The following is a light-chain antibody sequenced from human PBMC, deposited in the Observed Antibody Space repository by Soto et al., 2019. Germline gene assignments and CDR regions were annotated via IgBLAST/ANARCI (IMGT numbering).Light chain of an antibody. CDR3: QLSGYAPIT. Sequence: PGTLSSYTADRVTFSCRASQYINTRLAWYQHRPGQAPRLLIYGASSRATGIADRFSGSGSGTDFTLTISRLEPEDFALYYCQLSGYAPITFGHGTRLEIK. J-gene: IGKJ5*01. CDR2: GAS. CDR1: QYINTR. V-gene: IGKV3-20*01.